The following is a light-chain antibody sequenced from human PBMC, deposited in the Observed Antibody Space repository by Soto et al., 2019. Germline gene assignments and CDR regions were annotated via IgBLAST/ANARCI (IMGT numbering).Light chain of an antibody. CDR2: LAS. CDR3: QQANSFPLT. CDR1: HSIRSR. Sequence: DIQMTQSPSSVSASVGDRVTIRCRASHSIRSRLAWYQQKPGKAPKLLIFLASNLESGIPPRFSGTGSGTDFTLTISSLQPEDFATYYCQQANSFPLTFGGGTKVEIK. J-gene: IGKJ4*01. V-gene: IGKV1-12*01.